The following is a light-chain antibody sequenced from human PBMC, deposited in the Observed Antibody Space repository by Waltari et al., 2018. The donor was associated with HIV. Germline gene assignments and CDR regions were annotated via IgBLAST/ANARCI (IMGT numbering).Light chain of an antibody. CDR3: STHTTNDTLE. CDR1: SSHFGLYNF. J-gene: IGLJ2*01. V-gene: IGLV2-14*03. Sequence: QSALTQPASVSGSPGQSVTISCTGTSSHFGLYNFVSWYQQYPANVPTVIIYDVTSRPSGFLHRFSGSRSGNTASLTIAGLQVDDEAVYYCSTHTTNDTLEFGGGTKLTVL. CDR2: DVT.